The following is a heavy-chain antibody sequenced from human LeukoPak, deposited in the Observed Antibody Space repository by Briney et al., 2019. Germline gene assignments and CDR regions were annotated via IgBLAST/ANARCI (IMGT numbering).Heavy chain of an antibody. CDR1: GGSFSGEY. CDR3: ARRRFLEWLSPPYYYYGMDV. V-gene: IGHV4-34*01. Sequence: SETLSLTCAVYGGSFSGEYWSWIRQPPGKGLEWIGEINQSGSTNYNPSLKSRVTISVDTSKNQFSLKLSSVTAADTAVYYCARRRFLEWLSPPYYYYGMDVWGQGTTVTVSS. J-gene: IGHJ6*02. CDR2: INQSGST. D-gene: IGHD3-3*01.